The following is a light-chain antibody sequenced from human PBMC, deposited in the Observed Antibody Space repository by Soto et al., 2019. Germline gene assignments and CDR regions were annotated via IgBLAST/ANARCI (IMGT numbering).Light chain of an antibody. CDR3: QQYNNWPIT. CDR2: GAS. Sequence: EIVMTQSPVTLSVSPWERATLSCRASQNVLSNLAWYQQKPGQSPRLLIYGASARATGIPARFSGSGSGTESTLTISSLQYEDFALYYCQQYNNWPITFGQGTRLEIK. CDR1: QNVLSN. J-gene: IGKJ5*01. V-gene: IGKV3-15*01.